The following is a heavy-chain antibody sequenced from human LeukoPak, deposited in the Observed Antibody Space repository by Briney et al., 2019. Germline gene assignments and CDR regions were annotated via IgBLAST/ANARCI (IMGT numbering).Heavy chain of an antibody. CDR3: ARGRVVLLWFRGNNWFDP. V-gene: IGHV4-59*12. J-gene: IGHJ5*02. CDR1: GGSIGSNY. D-gene: IGHD3-10*01. CDR2: IYYTGGT. Sequence: SETLSLTCTVSGGSIGSNYWTWIRQPPGKGLEYIGYIYYTGGTNYNPSLRSRVTMSVDTSKNQFSLKLSSVTAADTAVYYCARGRVVLLWFRGNNWFDPWGQGTLVTVSS.